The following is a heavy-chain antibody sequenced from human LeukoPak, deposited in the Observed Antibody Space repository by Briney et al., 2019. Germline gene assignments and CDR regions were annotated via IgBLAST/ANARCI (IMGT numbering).Heavy chain of an antibody. V-gene: IGHV5-51*01. Sequence: GESLKISCTGSGYSFPSDWIAWVRPMPGKGLEWIGVIVPVLSDTRYSPSSQGRVNIAADKSIRNAHLQWSSLKASDTAMYYCAGPLGKGYYGMDVWGEATKVTVSS. CDR1: GYSFPSDW. J-gene: IGHJ6*04. D-gene: IGHD3-16*02. CDR3: AGPLGKGYYGMDV. CDR2: IVPVLSDT.